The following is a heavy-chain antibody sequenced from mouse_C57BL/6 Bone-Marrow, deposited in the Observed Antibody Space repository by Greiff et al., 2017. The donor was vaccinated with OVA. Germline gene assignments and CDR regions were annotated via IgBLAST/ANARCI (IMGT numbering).Heavy chain of an antibody. CDR1: GFTFSSYA. D-gene: IGHD2-3*01. CDR3: ARDDGYYKGYYFDY. CDR2: ISDGGSYT. Sequence: VKLVESGGGLVKPGGSLKLSCAASGFTFSSYAMSWVRQTPEKRLEWVATISDGGSYTYYPDNVKGRFTISRDNAKNNLYLQMSHLKSEDTAMYYCARDDGYYKGYYFDYWGQGTTLTVSS. J-gene: IGHJ2*01. V-gene: IGHV5-4*01.